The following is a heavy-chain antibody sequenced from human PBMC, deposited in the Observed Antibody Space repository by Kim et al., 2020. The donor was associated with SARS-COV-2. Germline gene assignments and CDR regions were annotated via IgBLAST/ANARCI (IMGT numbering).Heavy chain of an antibody. J-gene: IGHJ5*02. Sequence: KYSQKFQGRVTITRDTSASTAYMELSSLRSEDTAVYYCARDFGSQGWFDPGGQGTLVTVSS. CDR3: ARDFGSQGWFDP. D-gene: IGHD3-10*01. V-gene: IGHV1-3*01.